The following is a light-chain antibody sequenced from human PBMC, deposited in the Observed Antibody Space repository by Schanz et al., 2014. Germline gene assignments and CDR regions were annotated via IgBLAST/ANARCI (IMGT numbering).Light chain of an antibody. CDR1: QNINTW. J-gene: IGKJ3*01. CDR2: DAS. CDR3: QQYNSYVFT. V-gene: IGKV1-5*01. Sequence: DIQMPQSPSTLSASVGDRVTITCRASQNINTWLAWYQQKPGKAPKLLLYDASSLESGVPSRFSGIGSRTEFTLTISSLQPDEFATYYCQQYNSYVFTFGPGTKVDIK.